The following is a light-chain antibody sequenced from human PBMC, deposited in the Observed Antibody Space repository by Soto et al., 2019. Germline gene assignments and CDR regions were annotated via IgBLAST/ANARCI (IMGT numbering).Light chain of an antibody. V-gene: IGKV3-20*01. Sequence: ESVLTQSPGTLSLSPGESATLSCRASQSVSSSFFAWYQQKPGQPPRVLIYGASTRATGIPDRFSGSGSGTDFTLTISRLEPEDFAVYYCQQYRTPKYTFGKGTNLKIK. CDR2: GAS. J-gene: IGKJ2*01. CDR3: QQYRTPKYT. CDR1: QSVSSSF.